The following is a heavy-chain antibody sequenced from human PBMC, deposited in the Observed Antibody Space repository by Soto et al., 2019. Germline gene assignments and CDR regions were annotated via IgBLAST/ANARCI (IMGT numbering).Heavy chain of an antibody. Sequence: QVQLVESGGGVVQPGRSLRLSCAASGFTFSNYAMHWVRQAPGKGLEWVSLISFDGSNKYYADSVKGRFTISRDNSKNTLFLQMNSLRAEGTAVYYCAGGQYFSDFWGQGTLVTVSS. CDR2: ISFDGSNK. CDR1: GFTFSNYA. J-gene: IGHJ4*02. V-gene: IGHV3-30*03. D-gene: IGHD3-16*01. CDR3: AGGQYFSDF.